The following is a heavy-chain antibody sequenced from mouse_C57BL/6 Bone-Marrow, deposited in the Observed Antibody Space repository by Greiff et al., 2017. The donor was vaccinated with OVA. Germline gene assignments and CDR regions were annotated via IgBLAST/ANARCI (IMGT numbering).Heavy chain of an antibody. CDR1: GFTFSSYA. D-gene: IGHD2-12*01. Sequence: EVMLVESGGGLVKPGGSLKLSCAASGFTFSSYAMSWVSQTPGKRLEWVATISAGGSNTYYTDNVKGRFTIYRDNAKNNLYLQMSHLKSEDTAMYYGARDDYTDAMDYWGQGTSVTVTS. CDR3: ARDDYTDAMDY. CDR2: ISAGGSNT. V-gene: IGHV5-4*01. J-gene: IGHJ4*01.